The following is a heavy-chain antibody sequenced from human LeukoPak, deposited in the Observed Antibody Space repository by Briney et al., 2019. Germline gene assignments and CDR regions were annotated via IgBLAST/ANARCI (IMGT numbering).Heavy chain of an antibody. V-gene: IGHV4-4*09. CDR2: IYTSGST. CDR3: AGGGGIAARPQVGYYFGY. J-gene: IGHJ4*02. Sequence: SETLSLTCTVSGGSISSYYWSWIRQPPGKGLEWIGYIYTSGSTNYNPSLKSRVTISVDTSKNQFSLKLSSVTAADTAVYYCAGGGGIAARPQVGYYFGYWGQGTLVTVSS. CDR1: GGSISSYY. D-gene: IGHD6-6*01.